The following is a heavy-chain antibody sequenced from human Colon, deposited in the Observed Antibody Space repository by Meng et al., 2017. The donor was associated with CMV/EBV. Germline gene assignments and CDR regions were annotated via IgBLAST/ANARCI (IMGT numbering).Heavy chain of an antibody. CDR3: ARGHDNWEPIPSFIY. D-gene: IGHD1-20*01. Sequence: SETLSLTCTVSGYSISSGYYWGWIRQPPGKGLEWIGTIYHSGSTYYNPSLKSRVTISVDTSKNQFSLNLDSVTAADTAVYYCARGHDNWEPIPSFIYWGQGTLVTVSS. J-gene: IGHJ4*02. CDR2: IYHSGST. V-gene: IGHV4-38-2*02. CDR1: GYSISSGYY.